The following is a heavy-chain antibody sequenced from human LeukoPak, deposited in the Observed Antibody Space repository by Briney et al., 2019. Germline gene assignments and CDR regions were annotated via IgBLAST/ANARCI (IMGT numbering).Heavy chain of an antibody. Sequence: GGSLRLSCAASGFTFSSYAMSWVRQAPGKGLEWVSAISGSGGSTYYADPVKGRFTISRDNSKNTLYLQMNSLRAEDTAVYYCAKDPYSSSWYGIFDYWGQGTLVTVSS. J-gene: IGHJ4*02. V-gene: IGHV3-23*01. CDR1: GFTFSSYA. D-gene: IGHD6-13*01. CDR3: AKDPYSSSWYGIFDY. CDR2: ISGSGGST.